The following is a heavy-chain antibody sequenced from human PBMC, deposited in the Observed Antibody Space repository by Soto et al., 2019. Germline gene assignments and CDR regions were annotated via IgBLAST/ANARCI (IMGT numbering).Heavy chain of an antibody. CDR1: GFTFSSYA. CDR3: AKRWGAPYSSSWYFDY. V-gene: IGHV3-23*01. J-gene: IGHJ4*02. CDR2: ISGSGGST. Sequence: GGSLRLSCAASGFTFSSYAMSWVRQAPGKGLEWVSAISGSGGSTYYADSVKGRFTISRDNSKNTLYLQMNSLRAEDTVVYYCAKRWGAPYSSSWYFDYWGQGTLVTVSS. D-gene: IGHD6-13*01.